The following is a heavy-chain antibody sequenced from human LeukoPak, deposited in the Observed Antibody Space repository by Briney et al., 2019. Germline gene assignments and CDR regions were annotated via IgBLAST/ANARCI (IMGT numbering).Heavy chain of an antibody. CDR1: GFTFSNYW. V-gene: IGHV3-74*01. D-gene: IGHD3-10*01. CDR3: ARDYYGSD. Sequence: PGGSLRLSCAASGFTFSNYWMHWVRQAPGKGPVWVSRINSDGSSTTYADSVRGRFTISRHNAQNTRYLEMNTLRAEDTAVYYCARDYYGSDWGQGTLVTVSS. J-gene: IGHJ4*02. CDR2: INSDGSST.